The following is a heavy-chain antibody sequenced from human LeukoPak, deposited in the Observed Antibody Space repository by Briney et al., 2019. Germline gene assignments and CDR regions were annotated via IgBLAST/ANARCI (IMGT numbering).Heavy chain of an antibody. CDR1: GFPFSNHP. J-gene: IGHJ4*02. CDR2: ISSDGNAE. V-gene: IGHV3-48*03. D-gene: IGHD2-8*01. Sequence: GGSLRLSCTAAGFPFSNHPMNWVRQPPGKGLEWLSHISSDGNAESHDDAPRGRFALSRDNAKNSLFLLISDLRVEDTAVYYCARDTVNGPFVTSLDLWGQGALVTVSS. CDR3: ARDTVNGPFVTSLDL.